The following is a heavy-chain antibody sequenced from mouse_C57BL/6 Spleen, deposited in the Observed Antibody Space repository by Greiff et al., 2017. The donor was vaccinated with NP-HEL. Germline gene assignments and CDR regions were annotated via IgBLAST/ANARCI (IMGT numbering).Heavy chain of an antibody. CDR1: GFTFSSYG. Sequence: EVQLVESGGDLVKPGGSLKLSCAASGFTFSSYGMSWVRQTPDKRLEWVATISSGGSYTYYPDSVKGRFTISRDNAKNTLYLQMSSLKSEDTAMYYCARHEGVYYGNYDAMDYWGQGTSVTVSS. J-gene: IGHJ4*01. D-gene: IGHD2-1*01. CDR3: ARHEGVYYGNYDAMDY. CDR2: ISSGGSYT. V-gene: IGHV5-6*01.